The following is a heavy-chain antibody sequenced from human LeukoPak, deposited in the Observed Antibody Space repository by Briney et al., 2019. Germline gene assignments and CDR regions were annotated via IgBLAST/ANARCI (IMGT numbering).Heavy chain of an antibody. V-gene: IGHV4-4*07. CDR1: VGPISSYY. CDR2: LYSRVST. D-gene: IGHD3-3*01. J-gene: IGHJ4*02. Sequence: SETLSLTCGVCVGPISSYYWSWIRQPAGKGLEWIGRLYSRVSTNYNPSLKSRVTMSVDTSKNQYSLKLSSVTAADTAVYYCAREANLEWLLYRGHFDYWGQGTLVTVSS. CDR3: AREANLEWLLYRGHFDY.